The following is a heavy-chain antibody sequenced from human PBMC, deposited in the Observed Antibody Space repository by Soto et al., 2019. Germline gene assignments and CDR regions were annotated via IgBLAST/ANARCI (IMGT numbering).Heavy chain of an antibody. V-gene: IGHV1-69*12. J-gene: IGHJ4*02. CDR3: ASSLVCNSGSYEGVYDY. CDR2: LIPIFGTA. D-gene: IGHD1-26*01. Sequence: QVQLVQSGAEVKKPGSSVKVSCKASGGTFSSYAISWVRQAPGQGLEWMGGLIPIFGTANYAQKCQGRGPITADESRSTAYMELSSLRSEDTAVYYCASSLVCNSGSYEGVYDYWGQGTLVTVSS. CDR1: GGTFSSYA.